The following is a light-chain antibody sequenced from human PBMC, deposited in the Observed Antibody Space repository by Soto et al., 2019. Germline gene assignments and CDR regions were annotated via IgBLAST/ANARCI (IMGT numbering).Light chain of an antibody. CDR2: KAS. CDR3: QQYNSHPAYT. J-gene: IGKJ2*01. CDR1: QSISSW. V-gene: IGKV1-5*03. Sequence: DTQMTQSPSTLSASVGDRVTITCRASQSISSWLAWYQQKPGKAPKLLIYKASSLESGVPSRFSGSGSGTEFTLTISSLQPDDFATYYCQQYNSHPAYTFGQGTKLEIK.